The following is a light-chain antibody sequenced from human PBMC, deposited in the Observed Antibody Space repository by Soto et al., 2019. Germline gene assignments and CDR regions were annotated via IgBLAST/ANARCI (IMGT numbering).Light chain of an antibody. CDR1: QGIGNY. V-gene: IGKV1-27*01. CDR2: AAS. J-gene: IGKJ4*01. Sequence: DIQMTRSPSSLSASVGDRVTISCRASQGIGNYLAWYQQKPGKVPELLIYAASTLQPGVTSRFSGSGSGTEFPLTVSSLPPEDAATYYRQTYNSAPLTFGGGTKVEIK. CDR3: QTYNSAPLT.